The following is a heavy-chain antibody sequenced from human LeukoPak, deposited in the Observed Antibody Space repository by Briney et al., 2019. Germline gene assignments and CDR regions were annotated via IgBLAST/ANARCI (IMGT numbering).Heavy chain of an antibody. D-gene: IGHD1-14*01. CDR3: ARADITLAATDWYFDL. Sequence: GGSLRLSCAASGFTFRSYSVNWVRQGPGKGLEWVSSISSSGDYIYYAASVKGRFTISRDNAKNSLYLQMNNLRTEDTAVYYCARADITLAATDWYFDLWGRGTLVTVSS. CDR1: GFTFRSYS. V-gene: IGHV3-21*01. J-gene: IGHJ2*01. CDR2: ISSSGDYI.